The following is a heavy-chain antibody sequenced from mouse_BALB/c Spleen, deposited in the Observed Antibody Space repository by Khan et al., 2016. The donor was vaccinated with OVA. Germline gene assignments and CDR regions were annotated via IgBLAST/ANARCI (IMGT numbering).Heavy chain of an antibody. CDR2: INPYNDYT. CDR3: GNGVLGLQTCFAY. J-gene: IGHJ3*01. D-gene: IGHD3-1*01. Sequence: IQLVQSGPELVKPGASVKMSCKASGYTFTSYDMYWVKQKPGQGLEWIGYINPYNDYTKYNEKFKGKATLTSDKSSSTAYMELSSLTSEDSAVYNRGNGVLGLQTCFAYWGQGTLVTVSA. CDR1: GYTFTSYD. V-gene: IGHV1S136*01.